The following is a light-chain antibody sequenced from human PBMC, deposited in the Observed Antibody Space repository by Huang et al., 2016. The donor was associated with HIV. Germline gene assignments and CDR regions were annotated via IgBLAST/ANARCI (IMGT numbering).Light chain of an antibody. V-gene: IGKV3D-15*01. CDR1: QSVNNN. CDR3: HQYTRWPPA. Sequence: EIMMTQFPATLSVSPGERVTLSCRASQSVNNNVAWYQQKPGKAPRVLRYGASTRATGIPARFSGSGSGTEFTLTISSLQSEDFAVYYCHQYTRWPPAFGGGTKVEIK. J-gene: IGKJ4*01. CDR2: GAS.